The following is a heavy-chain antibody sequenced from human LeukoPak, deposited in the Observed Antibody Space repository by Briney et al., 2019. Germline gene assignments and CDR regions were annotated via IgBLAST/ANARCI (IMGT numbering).Heavy chain of an antibody. CDR1: GYSFTSHG. D-gene: IGHD2-2*01. Sequence: ASVKVSCKASGYSFTSHGISWVRQAPGQGLEWMGWITAYSGNTHYAQNLQGRVTKTTDTSTSTAYLELRSLRSDDTAMYYCAREPPSIWCSDTSCYPTFDYWGQGTLVTVSS. CDR2: ITAYSGNT. J-gene: IGHJ4*02. CDR3: AREPPSIWCSDTSCYPTFDY. V-gene: IGHV1-18*01.